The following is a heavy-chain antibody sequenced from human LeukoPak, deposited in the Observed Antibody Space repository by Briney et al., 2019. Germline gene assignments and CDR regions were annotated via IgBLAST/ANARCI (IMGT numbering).Heavy chain of an antibody. Sequence: GGSLRLSCAASGFTFSSYAMHWVRQAPGKGLEWVAFIRYDGSDKYYADSVKGRFTISRDNSKNTLYLQMNGLRAEDTAVYYCATDAMYCSGGSCYSQGYYYYYYMDVWAKGTTVTVSS. J-gene: IGHJ6*03. CDR3: ATDAMYCSGGSCYSQGYYYYYYMDV. D-gene: IGHD2-15*01. CDR2: IRYDGSDK. V-gene: IGHV3-30*02. CDR1: GFTFSSYA.